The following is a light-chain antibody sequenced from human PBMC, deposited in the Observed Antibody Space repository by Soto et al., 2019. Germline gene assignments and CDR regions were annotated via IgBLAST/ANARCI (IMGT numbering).Light chain of an antibody. CDR3: SSAYYV. CDR1: SSDVGGYNY. Sequence: QSALTQPASVSGSPGQSITISCTGTSSDVGGYNYVSWYQQHPGKAPKLMIYDVSNRPSGVSNRFSGPKSGNTASLTISGLQAEDEADYYCSSAYYVFGTGTKVTVL. CDR2: DVS. J-gene: IGLJ1*01. V-gene: IGLV2-14*01.